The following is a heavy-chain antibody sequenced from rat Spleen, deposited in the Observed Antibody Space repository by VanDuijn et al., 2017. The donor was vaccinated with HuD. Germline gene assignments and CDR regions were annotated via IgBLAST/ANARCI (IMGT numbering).Heavy chain of an antibody. CDR3: ARHRDSGNYFDY. D-gene: IGHD4-3*01. CDR1: GFTFSDYN. V-gene: IGHV5-7*01. Sequence: EVQLVESGGGLVQPGRSMKLSCAASGFTFSDYNMAWVRQAPEKGLEWVATIIYDGSRTYYRDSVKGRFTISRDNAKSTLYLQMDSLRSEDTATYYCARHRDSGNYFDYWGQGVMVTVSS. J-gene: IGHJ2*01. CDR2: IIYDGSRT.